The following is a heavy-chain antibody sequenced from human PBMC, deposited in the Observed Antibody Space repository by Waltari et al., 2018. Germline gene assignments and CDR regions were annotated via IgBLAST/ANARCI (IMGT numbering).Heavy chain of an antibody. D-gene: IGHD3-22*01. V-gene: IGHV4-59*01. CDR2: IYYSGST. CDR3: ARVNSSGYYLDY. Sequence: QVQLQESGPGLVKPSETLSLTCTVSGGSISSYYWRWIRQPPGKGLAWIGYIYYSGSTNYNPSLKSRVTISVDTSKNQFSLKLSSVTAADTAVYYCARVNSSGYYLDYWGQGTLVTVSS. J-gene: IGHJ4*02. CDR1: GGSISSYY.